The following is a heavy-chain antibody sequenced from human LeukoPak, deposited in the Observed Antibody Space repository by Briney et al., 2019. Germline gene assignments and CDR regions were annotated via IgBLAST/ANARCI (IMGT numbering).Heavy chain of an antibody. J-gene: IGHJ6*02. D-gene: IGHD6-19*01. CDR3: ARVVAGGYYYYGMDV. CDR2: ISAYNGNT. V-gene: IGHV1-18*01. Sequence: EASVKVSCKASGYTFTSYGISWVRPAPGQGLEWMGWISAYNGNTNYAQKLQGRVTMTTDTSTSTAYMELRSLRSDDTAVYYCARVVAGGYYYYGMDVWGQGTTVTVSS. CDR1: GYTFTSYG.